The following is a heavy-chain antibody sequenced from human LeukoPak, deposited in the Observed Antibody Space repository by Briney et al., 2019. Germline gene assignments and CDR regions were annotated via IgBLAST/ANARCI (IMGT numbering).Heavy chain of an antibody. CDR3: AREQWLAPDY. CDR2: ISSSSSYI. J-gene: IGHJ4*02. CDR1: GFTLSSYS. D-gene: IGHD6-19*01. Sequence: GGSLRLSCAASGFTLSSYSMNWVRQAPGKGLEWVSAISSSSSYIYYADSVKGRFTISRDTAKNSLYLQMNSLRAEDTAVYYCAREQWLAPDYWGQGTLVTVSS. V-gene: IGHV3-21*01.